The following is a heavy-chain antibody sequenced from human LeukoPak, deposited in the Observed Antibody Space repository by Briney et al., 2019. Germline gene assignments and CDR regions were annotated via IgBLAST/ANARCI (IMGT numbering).Heavy chain of an antibody. Sequence: ASVKVSCKASGYTFTGYYMHWVRQAPGQGLEWMGWINPNSGGTNYAQKFQGRVTMTRDTSISTAYMELSRLRSDDTAVYYCARDGSSWYSGFDPWGQGTLVTVSS. CDR2: INPNSGGT. D-gene: IGHD6-13*01. CDR1: GYTFTGYY. CDR3: ARDGSSWYSGFDP. J-gene: IGHJ5*02. V-gene: IGHV1-2*02.